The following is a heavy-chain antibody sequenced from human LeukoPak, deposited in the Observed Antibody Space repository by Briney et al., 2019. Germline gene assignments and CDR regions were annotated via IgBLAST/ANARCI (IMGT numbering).Heavy chain of an antibody. J-gene: IGHJ3*02. CDR3: ARDSLLYYDFWSGNSYDAFDI. CDR1: GFTFSSYS. Sequence: GGSLRLSCAASGFTFSSYSMNWVRQAPGKGLEWVSSISSRSSYIYYADSVKGRFTISRDNAKNSLYLQMNSLRAEDTAVYYCARDSLLYYDFWSGNSYDAFDIWGQGTMVTVSS. D-gene: IGHD3-3*01. CDR2: ISSRSSYI. V-gene: IGHV3-21*01.